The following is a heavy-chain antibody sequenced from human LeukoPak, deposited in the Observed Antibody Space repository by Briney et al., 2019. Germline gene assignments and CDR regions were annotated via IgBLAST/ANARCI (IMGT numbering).Heavy chain of an antibody. J-gene: IGHJ4*02. CDR2: VVSDGSST. Sequence: GSLRLSCAASGFPFSNYWMHWVRQAPGKGLVWVARVVSDGSSTNYADSVKGRFTISRDNTKNTVYLQMNSLTVEDTAVYYCARDHFSVADYWGQGTLVTVSA. V-gene: IGHV3-74*01. CDR3: ARDHFSVADY. CDR1: GFPFSNYW. D-gene: IGHD3-3*02.